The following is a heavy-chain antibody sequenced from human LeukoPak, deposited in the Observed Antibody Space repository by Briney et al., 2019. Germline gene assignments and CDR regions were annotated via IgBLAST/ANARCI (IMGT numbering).Heavy chain of an antibody. CDR2: ISASNGNT. CDR3: ARAGRGSSWYGGNGWFDP. D-gene: IGHD6-13*01. CDR1: GYTFTSYG. J-gene: IGHJ5*02. V-gene: IGHV1-18*01. Sequence: ASVRVSCKASGYTFTSYGISWVRQAPGQGLEWMGWISASNGNTNYAQRLQGRVTMTTDTSTSTAYMELRSLRSDDTAVYYCARAGRGSSWYGGNGWFDPWGQGTLVT.